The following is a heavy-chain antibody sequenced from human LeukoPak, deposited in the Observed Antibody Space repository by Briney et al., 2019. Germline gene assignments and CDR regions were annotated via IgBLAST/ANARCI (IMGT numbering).Heavy chain of an antibody. J-gene: IGHJ4*02. CDR1: GYTFTSYG. Sequence: ASVKVSCKASGYTFTSYGISWVRQAPGQGLEWMGWISAYNGNTNYAQKLQGRVTMTTDTSTSTVYMELRSLRSDDTAVYYCAREPYYGSGSYIFDYWGQGTLVTVSS. V-gene: IGHV1-18*01. D-gene: IGHD3-10*01. CDR2: ISAYNGNT. CDR3: AREPYYGSGSYIFDY.